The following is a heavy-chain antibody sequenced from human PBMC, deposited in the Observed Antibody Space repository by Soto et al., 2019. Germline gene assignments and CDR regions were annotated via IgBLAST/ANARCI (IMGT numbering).Heavy chain of an antibody. Sequence: QITLKESGPTLVRPAQTLTLTCDFSGFSLSTYDMGVAWIRQPPGKALEWLALIYWDDDKRYSPSLKDRLANPKETPNNQVGPTITHMGPGETATFLRANAGDYDPATFDHWGPGTLVTVSS. V-gene: IGHV2-5*02. D-gene: IGHD4-17*01. CDR3: ANAGDYDPATFDH. CDR2: IYWDDDK. J-gene: IGHJ4*02. CDR1: GFSLSTYDMG.